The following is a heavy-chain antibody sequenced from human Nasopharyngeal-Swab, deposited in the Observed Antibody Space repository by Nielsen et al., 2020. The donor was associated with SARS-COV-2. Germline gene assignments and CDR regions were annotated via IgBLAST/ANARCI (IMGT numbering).Heavy chain of an antibody. CDR2: IYYSGST. CDR1: GGSISSSSYY. Sequence: SETLSLTCTVSGGSISSSSYYWGWIRQPPGKGLEWIGSIYYSGSTYYNPSLKSRVTISVDTSKNQFSLKLSSVTAADTAVYYCARVRYDLLTGYHDNWFDPWGQGTLVTVSS. D-gene: IGHD3-9*01. CDR3: ARVRYDLLTGYHDNWFDP. V-gene: IGHV4-39*07. J-gene: IGHJ5*02.